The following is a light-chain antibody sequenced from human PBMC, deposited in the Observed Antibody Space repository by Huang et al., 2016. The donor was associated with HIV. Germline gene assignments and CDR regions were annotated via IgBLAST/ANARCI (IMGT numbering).Light chain of an antibody. CDR2: DAA. J-gene: IGKJ2*01. Sequence: EIVFTQSPATLSLSPGERATLSCRASQSVSNYLAWYQQKPGQTPGLLIYDAANRATGIPAMFSVSGSGTDFNLTISSLEPEDFAVYYCQQRSNWPPVYTFGQGTKLEIK. V-gene: IGKV3-11*01. CDR1: QSVSNY. CDR3: QQRSNWPPVYT.